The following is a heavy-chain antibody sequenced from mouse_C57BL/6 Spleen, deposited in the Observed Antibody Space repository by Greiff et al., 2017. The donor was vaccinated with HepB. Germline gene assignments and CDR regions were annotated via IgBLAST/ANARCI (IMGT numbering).Heavy chain of an antibody. CDR3: ARRGTGSYYAMDY. CDR1: GYTFTSYW. CDR2: IDPSDSET. Sequence: VQLQQPGAELVRPGSSVKLSCKASGYTFTSYWMHWVKQRPIQGLEWIGNIDPSDSETHYNQKFKDKATLTVVKSSSTAYMQLSSLTSEDSAVYYCARRGTGSYYAMDYWGQGTSVTVSS. D-gene: IGHD4-1*01. J-gene: IGHJ4*01. V-gene: IGHV1-52*01.